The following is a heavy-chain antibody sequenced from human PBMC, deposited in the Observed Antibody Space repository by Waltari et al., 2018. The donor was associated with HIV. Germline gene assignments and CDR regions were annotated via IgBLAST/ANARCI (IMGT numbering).Heavy chain of an antibody. V-gene: IGHV3-74*01. J-gene: IGHJ4*02. D-gene: IGHD5-12*01. CDR3: VRDGMVATFDH. Sequence: EVQLVASGVDLVQPGGSLMLSCAAYGFTFSVPLMPGVRPVPGKGLVWVARIDSAGSRISYADSVKGRFSISRDNAENTLYLQMNSLRVEDTAVYYCVRDGMVATFDHWGQGTLVTVSS. CDR2: IDSAGSRI. CDR1: GFTFSVPL.